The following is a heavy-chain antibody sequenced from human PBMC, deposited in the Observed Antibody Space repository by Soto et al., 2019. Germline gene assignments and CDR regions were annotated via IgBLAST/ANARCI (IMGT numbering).Heavy chain of an antibody. CDR2: ISVYNGDT. V-gene: IGHV1-18*01. Sequence: QVQLVQSGAEVKKPGASVKVSCKASGYTFTSYGISWVRQAPGQGLEWMGWISVYNGDTNYAQKLQGRVTMTTDTSTITAYMEVRSLRSDDTAVYYCARARAEYSSSSSQPFWGEGTLVTVSS. CDR3: ARARAEYSSSSSQPF. D-gene: IGHD6-6*01. CDR1: GYTFTSYG. J-gene: IGHJ4*02.